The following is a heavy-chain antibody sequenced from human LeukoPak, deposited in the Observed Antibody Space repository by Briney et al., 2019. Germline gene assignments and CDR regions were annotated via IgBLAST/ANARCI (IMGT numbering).Heavy chain of an antibody. Sequence: GGSLRLSCAASGFTFSSYSMNWVRQAPGKGLEWVSSISSSSSYIYYADSVKGRFTISRDNAKNSLYLQMNSLRAEDTAVYYCAREYTRVLMVYAKYYFDYWGQGTLVTVSS. CDR3: AREYTRVLMVYAKYYFDY. CDR1: GFTFSSYS. CDR2: ISSSSSYI. J-gene: IGHJ4*02. V-gene: IGHV3-21*01. D-gene: IGHD2-8*01.